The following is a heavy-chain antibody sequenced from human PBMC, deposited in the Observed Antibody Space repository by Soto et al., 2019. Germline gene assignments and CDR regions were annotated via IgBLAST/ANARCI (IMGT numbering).Heavy chain of an antibody. V-gene: IGHV1-18*01. J-gene: IGHJ5*01. D-gene: IGHD5-12*01. Sequence: QVQLVQSGAEVKRPGASVKVSCKASGYTFTGSGISWVRQAPGQGLEWMGWISGYNGDTRYAQKFRGRVTMTTDTATSTAYMELGSLRSDDTAVYYCARDDCFSGACFVSSWGQGTLVTVSS. CDR3: ARDDCFSGACFVSS. CDR1: GYTFTGSG. CDR2: ISGYNGDT.